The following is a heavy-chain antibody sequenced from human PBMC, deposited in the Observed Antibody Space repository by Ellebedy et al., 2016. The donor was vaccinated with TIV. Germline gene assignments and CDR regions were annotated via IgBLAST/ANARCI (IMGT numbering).Heavy chain of an antibody. Sequence: PGGSLRLSCAASGFTFSTFRMTWVRQAPGKGLEWVAHINQEGSAQFCVDSVTGRFTISRDNAKNSLYLQMNSLRAEDTAVYYCVKYLGRAMDVWGRGTTVTVSS. CDR2: INQEGSAQ. CDR1: GFTFSTFR. J-gene: IGHJ6*02. V-gene: IGHV3-7*03. D-gene: IGHD1-26*01. CDR3: VKYLGRAMDV.